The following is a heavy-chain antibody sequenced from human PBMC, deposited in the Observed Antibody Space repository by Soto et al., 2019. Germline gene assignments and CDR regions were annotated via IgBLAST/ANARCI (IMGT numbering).Heavy chain of an antibody. CDR2: IHFSGRT. CDR3: ARGSHATVWGTFRSYFFDY. CDR1: GGSIRSGDSY. D-gene: IGHD3-16*02. Sequence: QVQLQESGPGLVKPSQTLSLTCTVSGGSIRSGDSYWSWIRQPPGKGLEWIGYIHFSGRTHYNPSLNSRLSISVDTSKKQFSLRLTSVTAADTAVYYCARGSHATVWGTFRSYFFDYWGQGNLVTVSS. J-gene: IGHJ4*02. V-gene: IGHV4-30-4*01.